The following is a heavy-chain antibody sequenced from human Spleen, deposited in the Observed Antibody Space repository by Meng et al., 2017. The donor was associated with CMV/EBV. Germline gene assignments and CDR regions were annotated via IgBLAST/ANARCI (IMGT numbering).Heavy chain of an antibody. Sequence: TFRFYGRHWVRQAPGKGLEWVAVISHDGSNKYYADSVKGRFTISRDNSKNTLYLQMNSLRAEDTAVYYCAKEVSALYCTNGVCYFDYWGQGTLVTVSS. J-gene: IGHJ4*02. D-gene: IGHD2-8*01. CDR3: AKEVSALYCTNGVCYFDY. V-gene: IGHV3-30*18. CDR1: TFRFYG. CDR2: ISHDGSNK.